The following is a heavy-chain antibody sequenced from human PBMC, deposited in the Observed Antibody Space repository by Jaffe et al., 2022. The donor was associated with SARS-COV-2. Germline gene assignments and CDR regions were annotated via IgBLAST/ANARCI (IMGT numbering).Heavy chain of an antibody. CDR3: AKAGQIGVLWAAFGI. CDR2: ISYDGSNK. D-gene: IGHD2-2*01. Sequence: QVQLVESGGGVVQPGRSLRLSCRASGFIFSSYGMNWVRQAPGKGLEWVALISYDGSNKYYADSVKGRFTISRDNSKNTLYLQMSSLRTEDTAVYYCAKAGQIGVLWAAFGIWGQGTMVTVSS. CDR1: GFIFSSYG. J-gene: IGHJ3*02. V-gene: IGHV3-30*18.